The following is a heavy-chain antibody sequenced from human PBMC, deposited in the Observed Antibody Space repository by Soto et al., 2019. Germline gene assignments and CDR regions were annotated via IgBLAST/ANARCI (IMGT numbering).Heavy chain of an antibody. CDR3: AKGFRYDILTGYYVPFDY. CDR1: GFTFSSYA. D-gene: IGHD3-9*01. J-gene: IGHJ4*02. Sequence: EVQLLESGGGLVQPGGSLRLSCAASGFTFSSYAMSWVRQAPVKVLEWVSAISGSGGSTYYADSVKGRFTISRDNSKNTLYLQMNSLRSEDTAVYYCAKGFRYDILTGYYVPFDYCGQGTLVAVSS. V-gene: IGHV3-23*01. CDR2: ISGSGGST.